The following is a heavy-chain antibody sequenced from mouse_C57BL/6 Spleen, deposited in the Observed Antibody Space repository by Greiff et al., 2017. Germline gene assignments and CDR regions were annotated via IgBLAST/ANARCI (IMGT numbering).Heavy chain of an antibody. V-gene: IGHV5-17*01. J-gene: IGHJ3*01. Sequence: EVHLVESGGGLVKPGGSLKLSCAASGFTFSDYGMHWVRQAPEKGLEWVAYISSGSSTIYYADTVKGRFTISRDNAKNTLFLQMTSLRSEDTAMYYCARPYYYGKGGWFAYWGQGTLVTVSA. CDR2: ISSGSSTI. CDR1: GFTFSDYG. CDR3: ARPYYYGKGGWFAY. D-gene: IGHD2-1*01.